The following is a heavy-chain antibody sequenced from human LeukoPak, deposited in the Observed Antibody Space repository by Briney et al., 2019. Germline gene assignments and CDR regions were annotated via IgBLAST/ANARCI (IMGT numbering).Heavy chain of an antibody. CDR3: AKDRVVDYGDYGYYFDY. CDR2: ISGSGGST. J-gene: IGHJ4*02. D-gene: IGHD4-17*01. Sequence: GGSLRLSCAASGFTFSSYAMSWVRQAPGKGLEWVSAISGSGGSTYYADSVKGRFTISRDNSKNTLYLQMNSLRAEDTAVYYCAKDRVVDYGDYGYYFDYWGQGTLVTVSS. V-gene: IGHV3-23*01. CDR1: GFTFSSYA.